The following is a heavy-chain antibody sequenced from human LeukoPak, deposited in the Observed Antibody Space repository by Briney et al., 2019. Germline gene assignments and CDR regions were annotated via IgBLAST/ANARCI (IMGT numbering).Heavy chain of an antibody. CDR1: GFTFSSYS. J-gene: IGHJ4*02. V-gene: IGHV3-21*01. D-gene: IGHD4-17*01. CDR3: ARGRNGDYVNYFDY. Sequence: GGSLRLSCAASGFTFSSYSMNWVRQAPGKGLEWVSSISSSSSYIYYADSVKGRFTISRDNAKNSLYLQMNSLRAEDTAVYYCARGRNGDYVNYFDYWGQGTLVTVSS. CDR2: ISSSSSYI.